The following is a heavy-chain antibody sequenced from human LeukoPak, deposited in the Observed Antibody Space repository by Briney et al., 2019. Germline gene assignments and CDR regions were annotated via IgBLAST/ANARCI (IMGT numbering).Heavy chain of an antibody. CDR1: GFTVSSNY. Sequence: PGGSLRLSCAVSGFTVSSNYMSWVRQAPGKGLEWVSVIYSGGSTHYADSVKGRFTISRDNSKTTLYLQMNSLRAEDTAVYYCARGGVVFTSYFDYWGQGTLVTVSS. J-gene: IGHJ4*02. CDR2: IYSGGST. V-gene: IGHV3-53*01. CDR3: ARGGVVFTSYFDY. D-gene: IGHD3-22*01.